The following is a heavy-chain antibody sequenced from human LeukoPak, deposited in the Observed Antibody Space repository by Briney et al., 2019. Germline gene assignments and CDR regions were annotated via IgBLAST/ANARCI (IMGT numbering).Heavy chain of an antibody. Sequence: GGSLRLSCEASGFTFSSYAMSWVRQAPGKGLEWVSAISGSGGSTYYAESVKGRFTISRDNSKYTLYLQMNSLRAEETAVYYCARAFGGVIVTPFDYWGQGTLVTVSS. CDR3: ARAFGGVIVTPFDY. CDR1: GFTFSSYA. CDR2: ISGSGGST. D-gene: IGHD3-16*02. V-gene: IGHV3-23*01. J-gene: IGHJ4*02.